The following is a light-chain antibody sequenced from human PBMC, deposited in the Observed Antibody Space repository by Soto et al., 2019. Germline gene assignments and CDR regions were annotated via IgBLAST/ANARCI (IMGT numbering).Light chain of an antibody. J-gene: IGLJ1*01. CDR1: SSDVGSYNL. CDR3: CSYAGSSTFPV. Sequence: QCALTRAASVSGFPGESITISCTGTSSDVGSYNLVSWYQQHPGKAPKLMIYEGSKRPSGVSNRFSGSKSGNTASLTISGLQAEDEADYYCCSYAGSSTFPVFGTGTKVTVL. CDR2: EGS. V-gene: IGLV2-23*03.